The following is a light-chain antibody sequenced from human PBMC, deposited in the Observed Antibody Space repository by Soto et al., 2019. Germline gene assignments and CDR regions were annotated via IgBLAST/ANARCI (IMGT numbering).Light chain of an antibody. Sequence: ELVLTQSPGTLSLSPGERATLSCRASQSVSSSYLAWYQQKPGQAPRLLIYGASNRATGIPDRFSGSGSGTDFTLTISRLDPEDLAVYFCQQYGRSPPFTFGQVTKVEIK. CDR2: GAS. J-gene: IGKJ2*01. V-gene: IGKV3-20*01. CDR1: QSVSSSY. CDR3: QQYGRSPPFT.